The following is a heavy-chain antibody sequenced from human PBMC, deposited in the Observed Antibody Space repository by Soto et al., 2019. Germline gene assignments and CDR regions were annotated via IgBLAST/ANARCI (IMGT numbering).Heavy chain of an antibody. CDR2: IWYDGSNK. CDR3: ARDINVVVPAARLVSYYYYDMDV. V-gene: IGHV3-33*01. D-gene: IGHD2-2*01. CDR1: GFTFSSYG. Sequence: QVQLVESGGGVVQPGRSLRLSCAASGFTFSSYGMHWVRQAPGKGLEWVAVIWYDGSNKYYADSVKGRFTISRDNSKNTLYLQMNSLIAEDTAVYYGARDINVVVPAARLVSYYYYDMDVWGKGTTVTVSS. J-gene: IGHJ6*03.